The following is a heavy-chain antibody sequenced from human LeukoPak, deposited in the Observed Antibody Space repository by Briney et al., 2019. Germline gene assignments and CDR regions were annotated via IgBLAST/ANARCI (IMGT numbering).Heavy chain of an antibody. CDR3: ARDVLAATGPF. Sequence: PGGSLRLSCAASGFSFCRYSMNWVRQAPGKGLEWVSFISERSNNIYYADSVKGRFTISRDNPKTSVYLQMNSLRAEDTAVYYCARDVLAATGPFWGQGTLVTVSS. V-gene: IGHV3-48*01. J-gene: IGHJ4*02. CDR1: GFSFCRYS. CDR2: ISERSNNI. D-gene: IGHD6-13*01.